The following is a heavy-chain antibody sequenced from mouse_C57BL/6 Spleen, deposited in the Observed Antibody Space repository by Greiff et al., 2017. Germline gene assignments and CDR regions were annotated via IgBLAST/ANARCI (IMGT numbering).Heavy chain of an antibody. V-gene: IGHV1-26*01. Sequence: EVQLQQSGPELVKPGASVKISCKASGYTFTDSYMNWVKQSHGKSLEWIGDINPNNGGTSYNQKFKGKATLTVDKSSSTAYMELRSLTSEDSAVYYCARGDKGDYWGQGTTLTVSS. CDR2: INPNNGGT. CDR1: GYTFTDSY. J-gene: IGHJ2*01. CDR3: ARGDKGDY.